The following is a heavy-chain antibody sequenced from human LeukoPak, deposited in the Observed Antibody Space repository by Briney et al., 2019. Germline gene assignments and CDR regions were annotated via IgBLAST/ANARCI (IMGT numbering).Heavy chain of an antibody. CDR3: ARGDSSGYYPYYFDY. J-gene: IGHJ4*02. D-gene: IGHD3-22*01. V-gene: IGHV3-21*01. CDR2: ISSSSSYI. CDR1: GFTFSSYS. Sequence: GGSLRLSCAASGFTFSSYSMNCVRQAPGKGLEWVSSISSSSSYIYYADSVKGRFTISRDNAKNSLYLQMNSLRAEDTAVYYCARGDSSGYYPYYFDYWGQGTLVTVSS.